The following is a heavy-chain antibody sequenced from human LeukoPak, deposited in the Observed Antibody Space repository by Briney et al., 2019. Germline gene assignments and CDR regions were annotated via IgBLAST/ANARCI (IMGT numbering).Heavy chain of an antibody. V-gene: IGHV4-59*02. CDR2: IYYSGST. Sequence: GSLRLSCAASGFTVSSNYMSWVRQAPGKGLEWIGYIYYSGSTNYNPSLKSRVTISVDTSKNQFSLKLSSVTAADTAVYYCASNIAGAVFDYWGQGTLVTASS. D-gene: IGHD6-13*01. CDR3: ASNIAGAVFDY. CDR1: GFTVSSNY. J-gene: IGHJ4*02.